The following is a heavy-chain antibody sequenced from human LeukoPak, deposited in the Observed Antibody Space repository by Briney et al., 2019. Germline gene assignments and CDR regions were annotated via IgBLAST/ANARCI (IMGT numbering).Heavy chain of an antibody. CDR3: AHRTARTTRGFDV. J-gene: IGHJ3*01. V-gene: IGHV2-5*02. Sequence: ESGPTLVKPTQTLTLTCNFSGFSLSTSGVAVAWIRQPPGKALEWLALIYWDDDKRYRSSLKSRLTLTKDTSENQVALTMTNMDPVDSGTYYCAHRTARTTRGFDVWGQGAMATVSS. CDR2: IYWDDDK. CDR1: GFSLSTSGVA. D-gene: IGHD1-7*01.